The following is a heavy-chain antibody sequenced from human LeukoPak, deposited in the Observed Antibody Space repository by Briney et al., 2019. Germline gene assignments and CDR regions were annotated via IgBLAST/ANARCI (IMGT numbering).Heavy chain of an antibody. CDR2: IKQDGSEK. D-gene: IGHD2/OR15-2a*01. CDR3: ARDENMRNFDY. CDR1: GFTFSSYW. J-gene: IGHJ4*02. Sequence: GGSLRLSCAASGFTFSSYWMSWVRQAPGKGLEWVANIKQDGSEKYYVDSVKGRFTVSRDNAKNSLYLQMNSLRAVDTAVYYCARDENMRNFDYWGQGTLVTVSS. V-gene: IGHV3-7*01.